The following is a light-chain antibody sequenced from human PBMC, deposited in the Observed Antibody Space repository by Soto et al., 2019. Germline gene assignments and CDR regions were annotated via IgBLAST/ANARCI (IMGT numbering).Light chain of an antibody. CDR1: QDISNY. V-gene: IGKV1-33*01. CDR2: DAS. J-gene: IGKJ4*01. CDR3: LQHHDYPFT. Sequence: DIQMTQSPSSLSASVGDRVTITCQASQDISNYLNWYQQKPGKAPKLLIYDASNLETGVPSRFSGSGSGTEFTLTISSLQPEDVATYYCLQHHDYPFTFGGGTKVDIK.